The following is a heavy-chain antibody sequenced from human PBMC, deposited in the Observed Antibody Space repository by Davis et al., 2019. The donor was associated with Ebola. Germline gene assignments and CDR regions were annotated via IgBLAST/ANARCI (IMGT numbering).Heavy chain of an antibody. CDR2: ISDSGADI. D-gene: IGHD2-8*01. CDR1: GFTFSNSA. J-gene: IGHJ4*02. V-gene: IGHV3-23*01. CDR3: AEGGTNNFLGAN. Sequence: GESLKISCAASGFTFSNSAMSWVRQAPGGGLGWVSGISDSGADIKYADSVRGRFSISRDDSKNTLYLQMDSLRAEDTAVFYCAEGGTNNFLGANWGQGTLVTVSS.